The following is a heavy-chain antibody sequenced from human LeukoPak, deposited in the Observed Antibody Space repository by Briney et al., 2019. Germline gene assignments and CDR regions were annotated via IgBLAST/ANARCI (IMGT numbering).Heavy chain of an antibody. CDR2: ISSSSGYI. Sequence: GGSLRLSCAASGFTFSSYSMNWVRQAPGKGLEWVAPISSSSGYIYYADSVKGRFTISRDNAKNAPYLQMSSLRAEDTAVYYCARDAFDPWGQGTLVTVSS. V-gene: IGHV3-21*01. J-gene: IGHJ5*02. CDR1: GFTFSSYS. CDR3: ARDAFDP.